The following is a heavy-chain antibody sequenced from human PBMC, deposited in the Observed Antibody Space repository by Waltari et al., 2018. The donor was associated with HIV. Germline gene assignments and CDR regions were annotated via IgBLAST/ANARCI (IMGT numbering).Heavy chain of an antibody. CDR3: ARLYWGNKAFDI. J-gene: IGHJ3*02. V-gene: IGHV6-1*01. Sequence: QVQLQQSGPGLVKTSQTLSLTCAISGDSVSGNSGAWNWIRQSPSRGLEWLGRTYYNSKWYNDYALSVKSRISINPDTSKNQVSLQLNSVTPEDTAVYYCARLYWGNKAFDIWGQGTMVTVSS. CDR2: TYYNSKWYN. CDR1: GDSVSGNSGA. D-gene: IGHD3-16*01.